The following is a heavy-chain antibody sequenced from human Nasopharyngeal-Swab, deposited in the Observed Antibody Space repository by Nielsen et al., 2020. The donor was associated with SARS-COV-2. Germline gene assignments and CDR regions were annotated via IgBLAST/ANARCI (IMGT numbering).Heavy chain of an antibody. J-gene: IGHJ4*02. D-gene: IGHD1-7*01. V-gene: IGHV5-51*01. CDR1: GYSFSSYW. Sequence: GESLKISCKGSGYSFSSYWSGWVRQMPGKGLEWMGIMYPRDSDTRYSPSFQGQVTISADKSISTAYLQWSSLKASDTAMYYCATAYNGNYYWDYWGQGTLVTVSS. CDR2: MYPRDSDT. CDR3: ATAYNGNYYWDY.